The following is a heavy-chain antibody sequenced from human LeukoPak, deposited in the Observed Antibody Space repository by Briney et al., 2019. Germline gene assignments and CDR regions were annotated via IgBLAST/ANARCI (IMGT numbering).Heavy chain of an antibody. CDR3: AKDGGGGLNYYYYYMDV. V-gene: IGHV3-43*01. Sequence: GGSLRLSCAASGFTFDDYTMHWVRQAPGKGLEWVSLISWDGGSTYYADSVKGRFTISRDNSKNSLYLQMNSLRTEDTALYYCAKDGGGGLNYYYYYMDVWGKGTTVTVSS. D-gene: IGHD2-15*01. CDR1: GFTFDDYT. CDR2: ISWDGGST. J-gene: IGHJ6*03.